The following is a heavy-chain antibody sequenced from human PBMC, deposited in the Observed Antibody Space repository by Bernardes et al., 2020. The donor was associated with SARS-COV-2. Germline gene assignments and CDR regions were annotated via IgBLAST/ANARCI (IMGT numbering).Heavy chain of an antibody. CDR3: ARHLLDFGDYVIDS. V-gene: IGHV4-59*02. J-gene: IGHJ5*01. D-gene: IGHD4-17*01. CDR2: VYYTGST. Sequence: SETLSLTCTVSGGSVSNHYWSWIRQAPGKGLEWIGHVYYTGSTKYNSSLKSRVSISLGTSDNQFSLTLKSVTAADTAVYYCARHLLDFGDYVIDSWGQGTLVTVSS. CDR1: GGSVSNHY.